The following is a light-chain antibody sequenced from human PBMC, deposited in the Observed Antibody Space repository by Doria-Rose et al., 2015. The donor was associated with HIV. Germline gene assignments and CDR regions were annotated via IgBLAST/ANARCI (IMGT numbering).Light chain of an antibody. CDR2: DVS. CDR3: CSYAGSYTYV. J-gene: IGLJ1*01. CDR1: SSDVGGCKY. V-gene: IGLV2-11*01. Sequence: SGSPGQSVTISCTGTSSDVGGCKYVSWYQQHPGKAPKLMFYDVSKRPSGVPDRFSGSKSGNTASLTISGLQAEDEADYYCCSYAGSYTYVFGSGTKVTVL.